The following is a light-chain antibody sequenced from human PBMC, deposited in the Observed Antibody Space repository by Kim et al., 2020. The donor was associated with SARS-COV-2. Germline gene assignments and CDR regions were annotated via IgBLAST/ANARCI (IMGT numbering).Light chain of an antibody. CDR2: EVS. CDR3: CSYAGSSARWV. J-gene: IGLJ3*02. CDR1: SSDVGSYNL. V-gene: IGLV2-23*02. Sequence: QSALTQPASVSGSPGQSITISCTGTSSDVGSYNLVSWYQQHPGKAPKLMIYEVSKWPSGVSNRFSGSKSGNTASLTISGLQAEDEAEYYCCSYAGSSARWVFGGGTQLTVL.